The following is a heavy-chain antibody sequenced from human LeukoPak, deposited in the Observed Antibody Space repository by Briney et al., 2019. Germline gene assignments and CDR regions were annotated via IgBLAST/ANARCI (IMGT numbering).Heavy chain of an antibody. CDR2: INPSGGST. J-gene: IGHJ1*01. Sequence: ASVKVSCKASGYTFTSYYMHWVRQAPGQGLEWMGIINPSGGSTSYAQKFQGRVTMTRDTSTSTVYMELSSLRSEDTAMYYCASIPAAMPEYFQHWGQGTLVTVSS. D-gene: IGHD2-2*01. CDR3: ASIPAAMPEYFQH. V-gene: IGHV1-46*01. CDR1: GYTFTSYY.